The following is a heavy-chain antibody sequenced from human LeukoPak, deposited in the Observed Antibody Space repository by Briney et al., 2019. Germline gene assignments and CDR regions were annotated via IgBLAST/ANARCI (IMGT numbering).Heavy chain of an antibody. Sequence: GGSLRLSCAASGFTFTDSAMTWVRQAPGKGLKWVSAISTSGGDTIYTDSVKDRFTISRDNSKNTPYLQMNSLRAEDTAIYYCAKGGSYAPLDYWGQGTLVTVSS. CDR2: ISTSGGDT. CDR3: AKGGSYAPLDY. V-gene: IGHV3-23*01. J-gene: IGHJ4*02. CDR1: GFTFTDSA. D-gene: IGHD1-26*01.